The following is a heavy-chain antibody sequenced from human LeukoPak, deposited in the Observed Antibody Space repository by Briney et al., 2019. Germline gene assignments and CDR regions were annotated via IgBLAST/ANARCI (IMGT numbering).Heavy chain of an antibody. CDR1: GYTFISYA. CDR3: ARDFRVAAAAYYYYYMDV. D-gene: IGHD6-13*01. J-gene: IGHJ6*03. V-gene: IGHV1-46*01. CDR2: INPSGGST. Sequence: ASVKVSCKASGYTFISYAMNWVRQAPGQGLEWMGIINPSGGSTSYAQTFQGRVTMTRDTSTSTVYMELSSLRSEDTAVYYCARDFRVAAAAYYYYYMDVWGKGTTVTISS.